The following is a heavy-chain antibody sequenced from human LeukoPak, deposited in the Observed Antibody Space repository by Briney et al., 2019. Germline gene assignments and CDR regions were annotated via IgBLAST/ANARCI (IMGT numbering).Heavy chain of an antibody. CDR2: IYHSGST. Sequence: PSETLSLTCAVSGGSISSGGYSWSWIRQPPGKGLEWIGYIYHSGSTYYNPSLKSRVTISVDRSKNQFSLKLSSVTAADTAVYYCASSGSYPAGGDYWGQGTLVTVSS. D-gene: IGHD1-26*01. V-gene: IGHV4-30-2*01. J-gene: IGHJ4*02. CDR3: ASSGSYPAGGDY. CDR1: GGSISSGGYS.